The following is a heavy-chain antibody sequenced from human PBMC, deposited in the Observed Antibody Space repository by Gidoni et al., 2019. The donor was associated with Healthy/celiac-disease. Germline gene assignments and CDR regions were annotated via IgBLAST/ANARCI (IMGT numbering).Heavy chain of an antibody. CDR1: GFTFSGSA. V-gene: IGHV3-73*01. D-gene: IGHD6-19*01. CDR2: IRSKANSYAT. Sequence: EVQLVESGGGLVQPGGSLKLSCAASGFTFSGSAMHWVRQASGKGLEWVGRIRSKANSYATAYAASVKGRFTISRDDSKNTAYLQMNSLKTEDTAVYYCTRDSSGWSVGDYWGQGTLVTVSS. CDR3: TRDSSGWSVGDY. J-gene: IGHJ4*02.